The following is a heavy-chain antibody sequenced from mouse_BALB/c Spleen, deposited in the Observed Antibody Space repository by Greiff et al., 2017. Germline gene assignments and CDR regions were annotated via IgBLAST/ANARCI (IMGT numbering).Heavy chain of an antibody. Sequence: VQLQQSGTVLARPGASVKMSCKASGYTFTSYWMHWVKQRPGQGLEWIGAIYPGNSDTSYNQKFKGKAKLTAVTSTSTAYMELSSLTNEDSAVYYCTRAREYGNYDFAYWGQGTLVTVSA. V-gene: IGHV1-5*01. CDR2: IYPGNSDT. D-gene: IGHD2-10*02. CDR1: GYTFTSYW. J-gene: IGHJ3*01. CDR3: TRAREYGNYDFAY.